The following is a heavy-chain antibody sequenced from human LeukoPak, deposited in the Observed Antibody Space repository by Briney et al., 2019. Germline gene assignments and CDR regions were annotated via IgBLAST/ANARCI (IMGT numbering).Heavy chain of an antibody. CDR2: ISSSSSYR. D-gene: IGHD2-2*02. CDR3: ARLSYTANFDY. J-gene: IGHJ4*02. V-gene: IGHV3-21*01. CDR1: GFPFSSYS. Sequence: GGTLSLSCAASGFPFSSYSMHWVPHAPLKGLELVSSISSSSSYRYYADSVKGRFTITRDNARNSLYLQMNSLRSEDTAVYYCARLSYTANFDYWGQGTLVTVSS.